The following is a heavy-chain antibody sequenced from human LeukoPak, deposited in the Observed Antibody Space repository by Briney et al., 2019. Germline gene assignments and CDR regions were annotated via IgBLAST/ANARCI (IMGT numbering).Heavy chain of an antibody. D-gene: IGHD6-6*01. CDR3: ARDSYSSSIRWFDS. V-gene: IGHV4-31*03. CDR2: IDYSGTA. CDR1: GGSISSGGYY. Sequence: SETLSLTCTVSGGSISSGGYYWSWIRQLPGEGLEWIGYIDYSGTAYYNPSRKSRVTISIDTSKNQFSVKLSSVTAADTAVYYCARDSYSSSIRWFDSWGQGTLVIVSS. J-gene: IGHJ5*01.